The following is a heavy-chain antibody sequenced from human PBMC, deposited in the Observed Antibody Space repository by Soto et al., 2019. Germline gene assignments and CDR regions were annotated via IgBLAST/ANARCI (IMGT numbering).Heavy chain of an antibody. D-gene: IGHD6-6*01. CDR3: AREAHEYSSSGSRFDP. CDR2: IYYSGST. J-gene: IGHJ5*02. CDR1: GGSVRSGSYY. V-gene: IGHV4-61*01. Sequence: TSETLSLTCTFSGGSVRSGSYYLSWIRQPPGKGLEWIGYIYYSGSTNYNPSLKSRVTISVDTSKNQFSPKLSSVTAADTAVYYCAREAHEYSSSGSRFDPWGQGTLVTVSS.